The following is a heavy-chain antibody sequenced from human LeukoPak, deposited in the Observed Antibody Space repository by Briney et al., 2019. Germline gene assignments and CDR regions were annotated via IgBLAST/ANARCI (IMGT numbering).Heavy chain of an antibody. Sequence: PGGSLRLSCAASGFTFSSYAMSWVRQAPGKGREWVSAISGSGGSTYYADSVKGRFTISRDNSKNTVYLQMNSLRAEDTAVYYCARGGGSRDIVVVPAAIWFDPWGQGTLVTVSS. J-gene: IGHJ5*02. D-gene: IGHD2-2*02. V-gene: IGHV3-23*01. CDR3: ARGGGSRDIVVVPAAIWFDP. CDR1: GFTFSSYA. CDR2: ISGSGGST.